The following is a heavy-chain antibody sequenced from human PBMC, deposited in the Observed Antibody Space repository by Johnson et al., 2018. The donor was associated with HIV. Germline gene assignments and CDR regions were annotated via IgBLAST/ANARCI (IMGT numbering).Heavy chain of an antibody. Sequence: QVQLVESGGGLVQPGRSLRLPCAASGFTFDDYAMHWVRQAPGKGLEWVASISYDGSYKYYADPVKGRFTISRDDSKNTLYLQMNSLRAEDTAVYYCASGVTARAPLLIWGQGTMVTVSS. CDR1: GFTFDDYA. V-gene: IGHV3-30*04. J-gene: IGHJ3*02. CDR3: ASGVTARAPLLI. D-gene: IGHD6-6*01. CDR2: ISYDGSYK.